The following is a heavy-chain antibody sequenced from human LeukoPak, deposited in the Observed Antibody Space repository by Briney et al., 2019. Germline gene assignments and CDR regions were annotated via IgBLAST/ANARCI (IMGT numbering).Heavy chain of an antibody. J-gene: IGHJ6*03. CDR3: ARERPHLITRKYYYYMDV. Sequence: GGSLRLSCAASGFTFSSYSMNWVRQAPGKGLEWVSSISSSSSYIYYADSVKGRFTISRDNAKNSLYLQMNSLRAEDTAVYYCARERPHLITRKYYYYMDVWGKGTTVTVSS. V-gene: IGHV3-21*04. D-gene: IGHD3-22*01. CDR2: ISSSSSYI. CDR1: GFTFSSYS.